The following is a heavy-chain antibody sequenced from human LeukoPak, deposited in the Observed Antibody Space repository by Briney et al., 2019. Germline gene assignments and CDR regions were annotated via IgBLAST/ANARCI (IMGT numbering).Heavy chain of an antibody. CDR1: GFTFSSYA. CDR3: VTTPIDY. CDR2: ISYDGSNK. V-gene: IGHV3-30-3*01. J-gene: IGHJ4*02. D-gene: IGHD3-3*01. Sequence: GGSLRLSCAASGFTFSSYAMHWVRQAPGKGLEWVAVISYDGSNKYYADSVKGRFTISRDNSKNTLYLQMNSLRAEDTAVYYCVTTPIDYWGQGTLVTVSS.